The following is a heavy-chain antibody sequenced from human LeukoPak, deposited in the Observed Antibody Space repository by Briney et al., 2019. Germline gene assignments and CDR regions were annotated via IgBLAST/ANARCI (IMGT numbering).Heavy chain of an antibody. CDR1: GFSLSTSGVG. D-gene: IGHD2-15*01. V-gene: IGHV2-5*02. CDR2: IYWDDDK. Sequence: SGPTLVNPTQTLTLTCTFSGFSLSTSGVGVGWIRQPPGKALEWLALIYWDDDKRYSPSLNNRLTITKDTSKNQVVLIMTNMDPVDTATYYCAHKSGGSLDYWGQGTLVNLSS. CDR3: AHKSGGSLDY. J-gene: IGHJ4*02.